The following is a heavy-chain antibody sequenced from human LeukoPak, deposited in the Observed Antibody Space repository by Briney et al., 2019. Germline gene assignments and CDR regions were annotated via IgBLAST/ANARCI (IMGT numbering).Heavy chain of an antibody. V-gene: IGHV3-23*01. CDR3: CTRFFLGSSGSYYYFDY. J-gene: IGHJ4*02. D-gene: IGHD1-26*01. CDR1: GFMFSSYG. CDR2: ISGSGGIT. Sequence: GGSLRLSCVTSGFMFSSYGMSWVRQAPGKGLEWISSISGSGGITYYADSVRGRFTLSRDNSKNTLYLQMNSLKTEDTAVYYCCTRFFLGSSGSYYYFDYWGQGTLVTVSS.